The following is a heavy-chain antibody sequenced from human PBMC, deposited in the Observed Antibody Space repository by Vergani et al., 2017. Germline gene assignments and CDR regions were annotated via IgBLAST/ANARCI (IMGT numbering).Heavy chain of an antibody. CDR2: IYHSGST. CDR3: ARGGQTGEGFDY. CDR1: GGSISSGGYS. V-gene: IGHV4-30-2*01. J-gene: IGHJ4*02. Sequence: LQLQESGSGLVKPSQTLSLTCAVSGGSISSGGYSWSWIRQPPGKGLEWIGYIYHSGSTYYNPSLKSRVTISVDRSKNQFSLKLSSVTAADTAVYYCARGGQTGEGFDYWGQGTLVTVSS. D-gene: IGHD2-21*01.